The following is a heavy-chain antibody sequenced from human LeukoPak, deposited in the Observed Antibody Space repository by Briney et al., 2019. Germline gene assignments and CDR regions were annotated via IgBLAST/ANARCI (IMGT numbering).Heavy chain of an antibody. Sequence: ASVKVSCKASGYTFTTFDINWGGQATGQGLEGRGWMNPNSGITDYAQKFQGRVTITRDPSISTVYMELSSLRSEDTAVYYCARDNSVGDIAWWFDPWGQGTPVTVSS. CDR2: MNPNSGIT. CDR3: ARDNSVGDIAWWFDP. J-gene: IGHJ5*02. CDR1: GYTFTTFD. D-gene: IGHD1-26*01. V-gene: IGHV1-8*03.